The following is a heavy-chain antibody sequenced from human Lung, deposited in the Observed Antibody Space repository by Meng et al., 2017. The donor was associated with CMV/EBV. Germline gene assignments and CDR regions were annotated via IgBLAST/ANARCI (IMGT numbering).Heavy chain of an antibody. CDR2: IGTVGDT. J-gene: IGHJ4*02. CDR3: ARARSPTHFDY. Sequence: GGSLRLSCAASGFTFSSFSMNWVRQAPGKGLEWVSSIGTVGDTYSIGSVKGRFIISREDAKNSVYLQMNGLRDGDTGLYYCARARSPTHFDYWGQGALVTVSS. CDR1: GFTFSSFS. V-gene: IGHV3-13*01.